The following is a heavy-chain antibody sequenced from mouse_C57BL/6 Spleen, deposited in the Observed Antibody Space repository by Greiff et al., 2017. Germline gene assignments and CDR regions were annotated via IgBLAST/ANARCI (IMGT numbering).Heavy chain of an antibody. CDR3: ARSFITTVVAGAMDY. Sequence: QVQLQQPGTELVKPGASVKLSCTASGYTFTSYWMHWVKQRPGQGLEWIGNINPSNGGTNYNEKFKSKATLTVDKSSSTAYMQLSSLTSEDSAVYYCARSFITTVVAGAMDYWGQGTSVTVSS. D-gene: IGHD1-1*01. CDR2: INPSNGGT. V-gene: IGHV1-53*01. J-gene: IGHJ4*01. CDR1: GYTFTSYW.